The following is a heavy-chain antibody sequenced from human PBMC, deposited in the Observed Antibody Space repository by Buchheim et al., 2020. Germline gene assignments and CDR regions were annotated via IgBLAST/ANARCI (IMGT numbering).Heavy chain of an antibody. CDR3: ARKPRWGGYYSSPLSYYFDY. CDR2: IYYSGST. J-gene: IGHJ4*02. D-gene: IGHD3-3*01. CDR1: GGSISSGDYY. V-gene: IGHV4-30-4*01. Sequence: QVQLQESGPGLVKPSQTLSLTCTVSGGSISSGDYYWSWIRQPPGKGLEWIGYIYYSGSTYYNPSLKSRVTISVDTSKNQLSLKLSSVTAADTAVYYCARKPRWGGYYSSPLSYYFDYWGQGTL.